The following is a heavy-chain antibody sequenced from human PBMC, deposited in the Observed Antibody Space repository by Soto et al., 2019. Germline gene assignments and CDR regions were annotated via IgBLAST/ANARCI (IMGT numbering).Heavy chain of an antibody. CDR2: ISAYNGNT. D-gene: IGHD4-4*01. CDR1: GYTFTSYG. Sequence: ASVKVSCKASGYTFTSYGISWVRQAPGQGLEWMGWISAYNGNTNYAQKLQGRVTMTTDTSTSTAYMELRSLRSDDTAVYYCARLTTVSHHYYYYYMDVWGKGTTVTSP. V-gene: IGHV1-18*01. CDR3: ARLTTVSHHYYYYYMDV. J-gene: IGHJ6*03.